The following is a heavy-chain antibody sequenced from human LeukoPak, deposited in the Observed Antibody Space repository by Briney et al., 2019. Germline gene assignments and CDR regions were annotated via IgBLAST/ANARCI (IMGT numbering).Heavy chain of an antibody. CDR3: ASQSFGELAY. CDR2: ISSSGSTI. J-gene: IGHJ4*02. V-gene: IGHV3-11*01. Sequence: GGSLRLSCGASGFTFSGYWMSWVRQAPGKGLEWVSYISSSGSTIYYADSVKGRFTISRDNAENSLYLQMNSLRAEDTAVYYCASQSFGELAYWGQGTLVTVSS. CDR1: GFTFSGYW. D-gene: IGHD3-10*01.